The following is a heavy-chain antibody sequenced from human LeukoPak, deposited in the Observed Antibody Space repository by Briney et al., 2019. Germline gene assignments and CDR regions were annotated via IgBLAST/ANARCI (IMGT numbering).Heavy chain of an antibody. V-gene: IGHV3-23*01. CDR1: GFTFSSYA. J-gene: IGHJ4*02. CDR2: ISGSGGST. Sequence: GGSLRLSCTASGFTFSSYAMTWVRQAPGKGLEWVSAISGSGGSTYYADSVEGRVTISRDNSKNTLHLQMNSLRAEDTAVYYCAKGPDCSTTSCYTVGLIDYWGQGTLVTVSS. D-gene: IGHD2-2*02. CDR3: AKGPDCSTTSCYTVGLIDY.